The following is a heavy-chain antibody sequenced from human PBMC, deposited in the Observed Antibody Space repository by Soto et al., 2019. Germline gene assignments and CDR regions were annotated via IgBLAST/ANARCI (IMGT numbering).Heavy chain of an antibody. Sequence: SETLSLTCTVSGDSMSSSSYCWGWILQPPGKGLEWIGSMFYSGSTYYDPSLKSRVTISVDTSKSQFSLKLSSVTAADTAVYYCARQKSGNDYLDYWGQGTLVTVS. CDR3: ARQKSGNDYLDY. V-gene: IGHV4-39*01. J-gene: IGHJ4*02. CDR1: GDSMSSSSYC. CDR2: MFYSGST. D-gene: IGHD5-12*01.